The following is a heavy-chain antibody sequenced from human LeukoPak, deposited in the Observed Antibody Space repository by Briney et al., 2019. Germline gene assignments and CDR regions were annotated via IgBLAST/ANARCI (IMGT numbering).Heavy chain of an antibody. CDR2: INPNSGGT. CDR3: ASQLDYYRGPGAFDI. J-gene: IGHJ3*02. V-gene: IGHV1-2*02. Sequence: GASVKVSCKASGYTFTGYYMHWVRQAPGQGLEWMGWINPNSGGTNYAQKFQGRVTMTRDTSISTAYMELSSLRSDDTAVYYCASQLDYYRGPGAFDIWGQGTMVTVSS. CDR1: GYTFTGYY. D-gene: IGHD3-10*01.